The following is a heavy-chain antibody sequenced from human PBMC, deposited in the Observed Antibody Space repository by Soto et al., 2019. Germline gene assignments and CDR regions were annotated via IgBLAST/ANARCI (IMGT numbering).Heavy chain of an antibody. CDR3: VREPYDFWSGYYSWYGMDV. D-gene: IGHD3-3*01. V-gene: IGHV1-69*06. J-gene: IGHJ6*02. CDR2: IIPIFGTA. Sequence: SVKVSCKAPGGTFSSYAISWVRQAPGQGLEWMGGIIPIFGTANYAQKFKGRVTITADKSTSTAYMELSSLRSEDTAVYYCVREPYDFWSGYYSWYGMDVWGQGTTVTVSS. CDR1: GGTFSSYA.